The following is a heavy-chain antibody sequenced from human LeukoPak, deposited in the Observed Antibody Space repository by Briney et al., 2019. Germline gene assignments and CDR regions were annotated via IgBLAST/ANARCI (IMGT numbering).Heavy chain of an antibody. CDR2: IWYDGSHK. CDR3: VTDAGYSGYDYSFDY. CDR1: GFTFDYYA. J-gene: IGHJ4*02. Sequence: GSLRLSCAASGFTFDYYAIHWFRQAPGKGLEWVAYIWYDGSHKHYPDSVKGRFTISRDNSKNTVYLQMNSLRAEDTAVYYCVTDAGYSGYDYSFDYWGQGTLVTVSS. D-gene: IGHD5-12*01. V-gene: IGHV3-30*02.